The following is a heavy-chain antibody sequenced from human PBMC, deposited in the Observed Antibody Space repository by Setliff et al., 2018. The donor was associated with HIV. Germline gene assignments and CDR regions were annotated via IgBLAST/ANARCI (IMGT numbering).Heavy chain of an antibody. CDR2: FDPEDAET. Sequence: GASVKVSCKVSGHTLTELSMHWVRQAPGKGLEWMGGFDPEDAETIYAQNFQGRVTMTEDTSTDTAYMGLSSLRSEDTAFYYCTTDGSYDILTGPTPGAFDIWGQGTMVTVSS. J-gene: IGHJ3*02. D-gene: IGHD3-9*01. CDR3: TTDGSYDILTGPTPGAFDI. V-gene: IGHV1-24*01. CDR1: GHTLTELS.